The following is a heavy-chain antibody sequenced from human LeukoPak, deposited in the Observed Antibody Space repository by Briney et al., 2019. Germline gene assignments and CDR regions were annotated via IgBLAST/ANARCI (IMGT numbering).Heavy chain of an antibody. CDR2: IYPGDSDT. V-gene: IGHV5-51*01. CDR3: ARHSVRSSSSSGYDY. J-gene: IGHJ4*02. D-gene: IGHD6-6*01. CDR1: GYSFTTYW. Sequence: GESLKISCKGSGYSFTTYWISWVRQMPGKGLEWMGIIYPGDSDTRYSPSFQGQVTISADKSISTAYLQWSSLKASDTAMYYCARHSVRSSSSSGYDYWGQGTLVTVSS.